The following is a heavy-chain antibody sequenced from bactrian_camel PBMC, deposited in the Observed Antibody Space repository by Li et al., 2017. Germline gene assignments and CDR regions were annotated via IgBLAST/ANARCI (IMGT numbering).Heavy chain of an antibody. J-gene: IGHJ4*01. CDR1: GFTFIMSW. Sequence: HVQLVESGGGLVQPGGSLRLPCAASGFTFIMSWMHWVRQAPGEERGGVAAIDSDGSTTYADYVKGRFTISQGNAKNTLYLQMNSLKLEDTAMYYCASRRPCSDYAGPKPPSQWNEYHYWGQGTQVTVS. CDR3: ASRRPCSDYAGPKPPSQWNEYHY. CDR2: IDSDGST. V-gene: IGHV3S26*01. D-gene: IGHD4*01.